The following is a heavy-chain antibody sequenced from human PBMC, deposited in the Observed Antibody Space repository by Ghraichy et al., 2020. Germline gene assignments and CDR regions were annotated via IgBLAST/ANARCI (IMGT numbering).Heavy chain of an antibody. CDR3: ARQNVGVVPAAIVYYMDV. J-gene: IGHJ6*03. D-gene: IGHD2-2*01. Sequence: ASVKVSCKASGYTFTSYGISWVRQAPGQGLEWMGWISAYNGNTNYAQKLQGRVTMTTDTSTSTAYMELRSLRSDDTAVYYCARQNVGVVPAAIVYYMDVWGKGTTVTVSS. CDR1: GYTFTSYG. V-gene: IGHV1-18*01. CDR2: ISAYNGNT.